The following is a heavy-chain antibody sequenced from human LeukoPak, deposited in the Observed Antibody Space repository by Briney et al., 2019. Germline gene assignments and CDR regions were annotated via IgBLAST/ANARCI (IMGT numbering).Heavy chain of an antibody. V-gene: IGHV5-51*01. CDR3: ARPLVGTGYSSSWYFAY. CDR2: IYPGDSDT. J-gene: IGHJ4*02. Sequence: GESLKISCKGSGYSFTSYWIAWVRQMPGKGLEWMGIIYPGDSDTRYSPSFQGQVTISADKSITTAYLQWTSLKASDTAVYYCARPLVGTGYSSSWYFAYWGQGTQVTVS. CDR1: GYSFTSYW. D-gene: IGHD6-13*01.